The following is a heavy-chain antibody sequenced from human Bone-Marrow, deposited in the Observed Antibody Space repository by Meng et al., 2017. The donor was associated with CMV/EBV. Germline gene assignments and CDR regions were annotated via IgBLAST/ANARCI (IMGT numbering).Heavy chain of an antibody. V-gene: IGHV1-8*01. CDR1: GYTCTSYD. Sequence: KASGYTCTSYDISWMRQATGQGLEWMGWMNPNSGNTGYAQKFQGRVTMTRNTSISTAYMELSSLRSEDTAVYYCASSITGTPTSPFDYWGQGTLVTVSS. CDR3: ASSITGTPTSPFDY. J-gene: IGHJ4*02. D-gene: IGHD1-7*01. CDR2: MNPNSGNT.